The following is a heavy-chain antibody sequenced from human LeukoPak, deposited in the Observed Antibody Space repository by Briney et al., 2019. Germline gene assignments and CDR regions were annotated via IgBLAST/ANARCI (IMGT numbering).Heavy chain of an antibody. CDR1: GFTFIDHY. CDR3: ARRNSVTQGLDN. D-gene: IGHD5/OR15-5a*01. V-gene: IGHV3-72*01. J-gene: IGHJ4*02. CDR2: IRNKANSYTT. Sequence: QTGGSLRLSCAASGFTFIDHYMDWVRQAPGKGLEWIGRIRNKANSYTTEYAASVKRRFTVSRDDSKNSLFLQMNSLESEDTAVYYCARRNSVTQGLDNWGQGTLVTVSS.